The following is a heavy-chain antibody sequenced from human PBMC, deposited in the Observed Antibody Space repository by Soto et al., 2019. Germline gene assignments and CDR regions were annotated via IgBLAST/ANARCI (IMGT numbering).Heavy chain of an antibody. V-gene: IGHV1-18*01. CDR3: AGGRYGDY. CDR2: ISAHNGNT. CDR1: GYTFTSYG. J-gene: IGHJ4*02. Sequence: QVHLVQSGAEVKKPGASVKVSCKASGYTFTSYGITWVRQAPGQGLEWVGWISAHNGNTDYAQKLQGRVIVTRDTSTSSAYMELRSLRSDDTAVYYGAGGRYGDYWGQGALVTVSS. D-gene: IGHD1-1*01.